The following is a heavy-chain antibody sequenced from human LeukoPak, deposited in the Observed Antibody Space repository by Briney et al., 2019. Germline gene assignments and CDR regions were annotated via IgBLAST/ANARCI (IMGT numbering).Heavy chain of an antibody. J-gene: IGHJ6*02. Sequence: ASVKVSCKASGYTFTSYDINWVRQATGQGLEWMGWMNPNSGNTGYAQKFQGRVTMTRNTSISTAYMELSSLRSEDTALYYCARASQTFITIFGVVIINGADYYGMDVWGQGTTVTVSS. D-gene: IGHD3-3*01. CDR1: GYTFTSYD. CDR3: ARASQTFITIFGVVIINGADYYGMDV. V-gene: IGHV1-8*01. CDR2: MNPNSGNT.